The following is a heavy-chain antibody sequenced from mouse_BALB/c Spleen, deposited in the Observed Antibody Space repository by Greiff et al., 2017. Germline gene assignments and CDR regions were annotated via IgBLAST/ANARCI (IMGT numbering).Heavy chain of an antibody. J-gene: IGHJ4*01. CDR3: ARRGGNYVMDY. D-gene: IGHD2-1*01. CDR1: GFTFSSYA. V-gene: IGHV5-9-3*01. CDR2: ISSGGSYT. Sequence: EVKVVESGGGLVKPGGSLKLSCAASGFTFSSYAMSWVRQTPEKRLEWVATISSGGSYTYYPDSVKGRFTISRDNAKNTLYLQMSSLRSEDTAMYYCARRGGNYVMDYWGQGTSVTVSS.